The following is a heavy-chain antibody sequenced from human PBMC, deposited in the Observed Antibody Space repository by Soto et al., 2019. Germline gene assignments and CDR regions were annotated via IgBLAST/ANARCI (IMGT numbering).Heavy chain of an antibody. J-gene: IGHJ4*02. V-gene: IGHV3-7*01. CDR2: INEDGSEE. D-gene: IGHD1-26*01. CDR1: GFTFRNYC. Sequence: EVKLVESGGGLVQPGGSLRLSCAASGFTFRNYCLGWVRQAPGKGLEWVANINEDGSEEYYVDSVRGRFIISRDNARNSLFLQMNSLRAEVTAIYYCARIEIGSYDYWGQGTLVTVSS. CDR3: ARIEIGSYDY.